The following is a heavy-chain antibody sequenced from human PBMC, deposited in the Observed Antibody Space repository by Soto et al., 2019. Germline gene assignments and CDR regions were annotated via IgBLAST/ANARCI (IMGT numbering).Heavy chain of an antibody. D-gene: IGHD2-15*01. Sequence: LRLSCAASGFTFSSYGMHWVRQAPGKGLEWVAVIWYDGSNKYYADSVKGRFTISRDNSKNTLYLQMNSLRAEDTAVYYCARDPGYCSGGSCQNWFDPWGQGTLVTVS. CDR3: ARDPGYCSGGSCQNWFDP. V-gene: IGHV3-33*01. CDR1: GFTFSSYG. CDR2: IWYDGSNK. J-gene: IGHJ5*02.